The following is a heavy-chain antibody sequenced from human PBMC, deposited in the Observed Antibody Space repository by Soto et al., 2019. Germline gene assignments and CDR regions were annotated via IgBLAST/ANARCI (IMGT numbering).Heavy chain of an antibody. V-gene: IGHV1-18*01. CDR1: GYTFTSYG. Sequence: GASVKVSCKASGYTFTSYGISWVRQAPGQGLEWMGWISAYNGNTNYAQKLQGRVTMTTDTSTSTAYMELRSLRSDDTAVYYCARDFSGSGWYGGGYYYYGMDVWGQGTTVTVSS. D-gene: IGHD6-19*01. CDR2: ISAYNGNT. CDR3: ARDFSGSGWYGGGYYYYGMDV. J-gene: IGHJ6*02.